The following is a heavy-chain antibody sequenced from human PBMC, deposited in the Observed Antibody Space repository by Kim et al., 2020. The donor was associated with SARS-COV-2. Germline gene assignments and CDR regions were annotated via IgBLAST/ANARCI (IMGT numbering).Heavy chain of an antibody. CDR3: AREGEYYDMYYFDY. CDR2: IKQDGSEK. Sequence: GGSLRLSCAASGFTFSSYWMSWVRQAPGKGLEWVANIKQDGSEKYYVDSVKGRFTISRDNAKNSLYLQMNSLRAEDTAVYYCAREGEYYDMYYFDYWGQGTLVTVSS. CDR1: GFTFSSYW. J-gene: IGHJ4*02. D-gene: IGHD3-9*01. V-gene: IGHV3-7*05.